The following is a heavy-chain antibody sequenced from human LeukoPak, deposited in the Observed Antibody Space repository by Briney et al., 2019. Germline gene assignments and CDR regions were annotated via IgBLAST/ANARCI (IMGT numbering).Heavy chain of an antibody. J-gene: IGHJ4*02. CDR3: ARGEAYSYGYAGY. D-gene: IGHD5-18*01. CDR1: GGTFSSYA. Sequence: SVKVSCKASGGTFSSYAISWVRQAPGQGLEWMGGIIPIFGTANYAQKFQGRATITADESTSTAYMELSSLRSEDTAVYYCARGEAYSYGYAGYWGQGTLVTVSS. V-gene: IGHV1-69*01. CDR2: IIPIFGTA.